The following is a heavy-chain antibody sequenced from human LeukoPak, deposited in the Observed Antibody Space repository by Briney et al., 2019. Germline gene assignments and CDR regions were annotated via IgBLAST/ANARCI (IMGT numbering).Heavy chain of an antibody. CDR1: GFTFSSYG. J-gene: IGHJ4*02. CDR3: STDSTIVY. CDR2: IRYDGSNK. V-gene: IGHV3-30*02. D-gene: IGHD3-9*01. Sequence: GGSLRLSCAASGFTFSSYGMHWVRQAPGKGLEWVAFIRYDGSNKYYADSVKGRFTISGDNSKNTLYLQMNSLKTEDTAVYYCSTDSTIVYWGQGTLVTVSS.